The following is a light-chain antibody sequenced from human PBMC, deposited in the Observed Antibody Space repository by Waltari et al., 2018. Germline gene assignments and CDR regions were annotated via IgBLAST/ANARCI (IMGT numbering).Light chain of an antibody. CDR3: QQRSTSLT. CDR1: QKINSY. J-gene: IGKJ4*01. Sequence: EIVLTQSPVTLSLSPGERVTLSCRASQKINSYLAWYQQKPGQAPRLLIYDASNRATGIPARFSGSGSGTDFTLNISSLEPEDFAVYYCQQRSTSLTFGGGTKVEIK. V-gene: IGKV3-11*01. CDR2: DAS.